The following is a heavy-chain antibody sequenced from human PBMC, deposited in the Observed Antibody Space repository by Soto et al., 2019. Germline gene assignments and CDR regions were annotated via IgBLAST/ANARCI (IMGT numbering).Heavy chain of an antibody. V-gene: IGHV2-5*02. D-gene: IGHD3-9*01. CDR2: IYWDDDN. CDR3: EHARRRYDAFDI. CDR1: GFSLSTSGVG. Sequence: QITLKESGPTLVKPTQTLTLTCTFSGFSLSTSGVGVGWIRQPPEKALEWLALIYWDDDNRYSPSLKSRLTITKDTSKNQVVLTMTNMDPVDTATYYCEHARRRYDAFDIWGQGTMVTVSS. J-gene: IGHJ3*02.